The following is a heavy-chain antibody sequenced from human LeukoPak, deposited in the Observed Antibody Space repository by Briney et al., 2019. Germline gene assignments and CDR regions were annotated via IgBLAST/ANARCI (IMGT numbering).Heavy chain of an antibody. V-gene: IGHV3-7*01. Sequence: SGGSLRLSCAASGFTFSSYWMSWVRQAPGKGLEWVANIKQDGSEKYYVDSVKGRFSISRDNAKNSLYLQMNSLRAEDTAVYYCAREVYYYDSSGYYGVDYWGQGTLVTVSS. D-gene: IGHD3-22*01. J-gene: IGHJ4*02. CDR3: AREVYYYDSSGYYGVDY. CDR2: IKQDGSEK. CDR1: GFTFSSYW.